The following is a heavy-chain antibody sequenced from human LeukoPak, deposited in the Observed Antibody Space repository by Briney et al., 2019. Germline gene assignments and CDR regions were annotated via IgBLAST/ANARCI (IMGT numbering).Heavy chain of an antibody. CDR2: IIPIFGTA. D-gene: IGHD6-13*01. J-gene: IGHJ5*02. CDR3: AREAAAAGTQWFDH. V-gene: IGHV1-69*06. CDR1: GGTFSSYA. Sequence: ASVKVSFKASGGTFSSYAISWVRQAPGQGLEWMGGIIPIFGTANYAQKFQGRVTITADKSTSTAYMELSSLRSEDTAVYYCAREAAAAGTQWFDHWGQGTLVTVSS.